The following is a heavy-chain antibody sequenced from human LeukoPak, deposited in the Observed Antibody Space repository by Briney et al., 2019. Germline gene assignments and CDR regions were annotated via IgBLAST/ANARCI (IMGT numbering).Heavy chain of an antibody. Sequence: SVKVSCKASGGTFSSYAINWVRQAPGQGLEWMGGIIPIFGTSNYAQKFQGRVTITADESTSTAYMELSSLRSEDTAVYYCARDRRQQLENWFDPWGQGTLVTVSS. CDR1: GGTFSSYA. CDR2: IIPIFGTS. CDR3: ARDRRQQLENWFDP. J-gene: IGHJ5*02. D-gene: IGHD6-13*01. V-gene: IGHV1-69*13.